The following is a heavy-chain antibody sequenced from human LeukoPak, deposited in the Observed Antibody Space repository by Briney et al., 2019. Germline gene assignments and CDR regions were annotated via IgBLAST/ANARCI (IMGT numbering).Heavy chain of an antibody. D-gene: IGHD3-22*01. CDR3: AKKLYYYDSSAFNWFDP. Sequence: PGRSLRLSCTASGFTFGDYAMSWFRQAPGKGLEWVAFIRYDGSNKYYADSVKGRFTISRDNSKNTLYLQMNSLRAEDTAVYYCAKKLYYYDSSAFNWFDPWGQGTLVTVSS. V-gene: IGHV3-30*02. CDR2: IRYDGSNK. J-gene: IGHJ5*02. CDR1: GFTFGDYA.